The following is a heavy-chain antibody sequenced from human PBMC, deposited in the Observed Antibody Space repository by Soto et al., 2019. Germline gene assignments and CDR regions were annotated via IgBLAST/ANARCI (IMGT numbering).Heavy chain of an antibody. V-gene: IGHV3-21*01. CDR1: GFTFSSYA. Sequence: XASLRLSCAASGFTFSSYAMSWVRQAPGKGLEWVSSISSGSYLYYEDSVKGRFTVSRDNAKNSLYLQMNSLRAEDTAVYYCARTLTSTMTTYLFAYWGQGALVTVSS. D-gene: IGHD4-17*01. J-gene: IGHJ4*02. CDR2: ISSGSYL. CDR3: ARTLTSTMTTYLFAY.